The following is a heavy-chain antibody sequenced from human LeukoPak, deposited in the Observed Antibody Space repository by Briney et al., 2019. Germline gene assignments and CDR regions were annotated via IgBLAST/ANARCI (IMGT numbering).Heavy chain of an antibody. CDR3: TGVEASRGFDY. CDR2: ISWDSGAI. Sequence: GGSLRLSCAASGFTFGDYAMHWVRQAPGKGLEWVSGISWDSGAIDYADSVKGRFTISRDNAKNSLFLQMNSLTAEDSALYYCTGVEASRGFDYWGQGTLVTVSS. V-gene: IGHV3-9*01. CDR1: GFTFGDYA. D-gene: IGHD2-2*01. J-gene: IGHJ4*02.